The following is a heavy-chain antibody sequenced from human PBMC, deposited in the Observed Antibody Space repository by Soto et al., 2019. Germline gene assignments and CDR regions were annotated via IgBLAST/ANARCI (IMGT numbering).Heavy chain of an antibody. CDR3: ARDVGASRVVVWFDP. J-gene: IGHJ5*02. CDR2: ISAYNGNT. CDR1: GYTFTSYG. V-gene: IGHV1-18*01. D-gene: IGHD1-26*01. Sequence: ASVKVSCKASGYTFTSYGISWVRQAPGQGLEWMGWISAYNGNTNYAQKLQGRVTMTTDTSTSTAYMELRSLRSDDTAVYYCARDVGASRVVVWFDPWGQGTLVTVSS.